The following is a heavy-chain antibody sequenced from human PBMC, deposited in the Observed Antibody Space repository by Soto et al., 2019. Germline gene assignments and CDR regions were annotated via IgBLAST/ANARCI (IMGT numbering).Heavy chain of an antibody. Sequence: XGSRRLSCAASGFTFSNFVMRWVRQTPGKGLEWVSTITGTGGDTYYTDSVKGRFTISRDNSKNTLYLQMSSLRAEDTALYYCTKASSDRHHMDVWGQGTTATVSS. J-gene: IGHJ6*02. CDR2: ITGTGGDT. V-gene: IGHV3-23*01. CDR1: GFTFSNFV. CDR3: TKASSDRHHMDV.